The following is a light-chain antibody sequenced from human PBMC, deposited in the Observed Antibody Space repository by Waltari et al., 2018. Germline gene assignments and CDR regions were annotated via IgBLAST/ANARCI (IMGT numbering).Light chain of an antibody. Sequence: QSALTQPASVSGSPGQSITISCTGTSSDVGGYNYVSWYQQHPGKAPKLMIYDVSNRPSGGASRCSGSKSGNTASLPISGLQADDEADYYCSSYRGSDNSVVFGGGTKLTVL. V-gene: IGLV2-14*03. CDR1: SSDVGGYNY. CDR3: SSYRGSDNSVV. CDR2: DVS. J-gene: IGLJ2*01.